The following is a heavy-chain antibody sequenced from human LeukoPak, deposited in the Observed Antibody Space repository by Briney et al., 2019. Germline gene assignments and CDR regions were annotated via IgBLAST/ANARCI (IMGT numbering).Heavy chain of an antibody. D-gene: IGHD6-19*01. Sequence: XXXAAXXFTFXSXXMHWVRQAPGKXLEWXAFIRYDGSNKYYADSVKGRFTISRDNSKNTPYLQMNSLRAEDTAVYYCAKVQSPVAAYYYYYYMDVWGKGTTVTVSS. J-gene: IGHJ6*03. V-gene: IGHV3-30*02. CDR2: IRYDGSNK. CDR1: XFTFXSXX. CDR3: AKVQSPVAAYYYYYYMDV.